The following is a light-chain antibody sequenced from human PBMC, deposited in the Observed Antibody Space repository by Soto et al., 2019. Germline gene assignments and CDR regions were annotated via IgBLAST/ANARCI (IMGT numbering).Light chain of an antibody. CDR2: GAS. J-gene: IGKJ4*01. Sequence: EIVMTQSPATLSVSPGEGATLSCRASQSISSSLAWYQEKSGQAPRLLIYGASTRATGVPGRFSGSGSGTEFTLIISSLQSEDFAVYYCQQYYNWPLTFGGGTKVEIK. CDR3: QQYYNWPLT. V-gene: IGKV3-15*01. CDR1: QSISSS.